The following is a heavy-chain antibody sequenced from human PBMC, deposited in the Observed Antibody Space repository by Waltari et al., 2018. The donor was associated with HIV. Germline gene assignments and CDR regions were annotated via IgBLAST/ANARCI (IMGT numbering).Heavy chain of an antibody. D-gene: IGHD2-2*01. CDR1: GYTFSTYD. CDR3: SRGLHCTATSCLLYHGMDV. CDR2: MNPNSGNT. J-gene: IGHJ6*02. Sequence: QVQLVQSGAEVKKPGASVKVSCKASGYTFSTYDINWVRQATGQGLEWMGWMNPNSGNTGYAQKFQGRVNMTRNSSIRTAYMEWSSLRSDDTAVYYCSRGLHCTATSCLLYHGMDVWGQGTAVSVSS. V-gene: IGHV1-8*01.